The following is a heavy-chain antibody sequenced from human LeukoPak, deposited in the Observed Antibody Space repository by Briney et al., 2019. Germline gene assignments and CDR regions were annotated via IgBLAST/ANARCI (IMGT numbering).Heavy chain of an antibody. V-gene: IGHV5-51*01. D-gene: IGHD6-19*01. CDR1: GYRFTSYW. CDR2: IYPGDSDT. J-gene: IGHJ5*02. CDR3: ARLKVAVAEGDWFDP. Sequence: GESLKISCKGSGYRFTSYWIGWVRQMPGKGLEWMGIIYPGDSDTRYSPSFQGQVTISADKSISTAYLQWSSLKASDTAMYYCARLKVAVAEGDWFDPWGQGTLVTVSS.